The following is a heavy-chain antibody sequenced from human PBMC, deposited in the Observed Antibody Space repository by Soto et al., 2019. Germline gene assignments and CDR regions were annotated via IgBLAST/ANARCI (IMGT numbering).Heavy chain of an antibody. CDR3: ASELQAAIRGVVDL. V-gene: IGHV1-69*02. Sequence: SVKVSCKASGGTFSSYTISWVRQAPGQGLEWMGRIIPILGIANYAQKFQGRVTITADKSTSTAYMELSSLRSEDTAVYYCASELQAAIRGVVDLRGQGSLVTVSS. D-gene: IGHD2-2*01. CDR1: GGTFSSYT. CDR2: IIPILGIA. J-gene: IGHJ5*02.